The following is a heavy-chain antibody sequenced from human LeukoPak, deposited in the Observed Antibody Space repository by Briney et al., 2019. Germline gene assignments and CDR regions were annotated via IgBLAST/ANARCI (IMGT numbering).Heavy chain of an antibody. CDR3: AKVAKYYYGSETYYFFEH. CDR2: ISYDGSEK. J-gene: IGHJ4*02. V-gene: IGHV3-30*18. Sequence: GGSLRLSCAASGFTFSTYAMHWVRQAPGKGLEWVTIISYDGSEKYYADSVKGRFTISRDNAKNSLYLQMNSLRVEDTAVYYCAKVAKYYYGSETYYFFEHWGQGTPVTASS. CDR1: GFTFSTYA. D-gene: IGHD3-10*01.